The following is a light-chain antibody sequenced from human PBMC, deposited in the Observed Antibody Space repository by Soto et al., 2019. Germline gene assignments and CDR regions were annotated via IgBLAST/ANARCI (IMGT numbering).Light chain of an antibody. CDR3: LLCYDGVAV. V-gene: IGLV7-46*01. CDR1: TGDVTNGRW. CDR2: DTS. J-gene: IGLJ7*01. Sequence: QAVVTQEPSLTVSPGGTVTLTCGSSTGDVTNGRWPYWFQQRPGQVPRTLIHDTSNKHPWIPARFSGSLLGGKAALTLSGAQPEDEAVYYSLLCYDGVAVFGGGTQLTVL.